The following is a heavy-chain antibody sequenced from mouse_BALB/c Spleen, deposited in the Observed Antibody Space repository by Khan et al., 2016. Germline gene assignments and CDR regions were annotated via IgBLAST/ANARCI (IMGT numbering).Heavy chain of an antibody. CDR2: INPSTGYT. CDR3: ASSTVVSDAMDY. D-gene: IGHD1-1*01. J-gene: IGHJ4*01. Sequence: QVQLQQSGAELAKPGASVKMSCKASGYTFTSYWMHWVKQRPGQGLEWIGYINPSTGYTEYNQKFKDKATFTADKSSSTAYMQLSSLTSEDSAVYYCASSTVVSDAMDYWVQGTSVTVSS. V-gene: IGHV1-7*01. CDR1: GYTFTSYW.